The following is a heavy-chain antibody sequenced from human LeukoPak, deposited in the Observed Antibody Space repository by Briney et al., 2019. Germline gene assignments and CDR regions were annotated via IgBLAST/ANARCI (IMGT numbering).Heavy chain of an antibody. CDR2: IHYTGST. V-gene: IGHV4-59*01. J-gene: IGHJ5*02. CDR1: GFTFSSYS. D-gene: IGHD3-10*01. Sequence: PGGSLRLSCAASGFTFSSYSMNWVRQAPGKGLECIGYIHYTGSTNYNPSLKSRVTISVETSKNQFSLKLKSVTAADTAVYYCARGGYYGSGNDFRFDPWGQGTLVTVSS. CDR3: ARGGYYGSGNDFRFDP.